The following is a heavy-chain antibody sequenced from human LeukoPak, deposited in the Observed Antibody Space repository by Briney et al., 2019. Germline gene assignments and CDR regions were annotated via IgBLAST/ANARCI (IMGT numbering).Heavy chain of an antibody. CDR1: GGSISSSSYY. D-gene: IGHD5-24*01. V-gene: IGHV4-39*01. Sequence: PSETLSLTCTVSGGSISSSSYYWGWIRQPPGKGLEWIGSIYYSGSTYYNPSLKSRVTISVDTSKNQFSLKLSSVTAADTAVYYCARQSVEMATIGGLDYWGQGTLVTVSS. CDR2: IYYSGST. CDR3: ARQSVEMATIGGLDY. J-gene: IGHJ4*02.